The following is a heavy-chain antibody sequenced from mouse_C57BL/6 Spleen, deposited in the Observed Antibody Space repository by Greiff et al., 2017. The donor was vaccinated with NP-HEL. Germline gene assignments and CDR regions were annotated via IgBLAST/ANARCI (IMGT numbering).Heavy chain of an antibody. CDR1: GYTFTSYW. CDR2: IYPGSGST. V-gene: IGHV1-55*01. Sequence: QVQLQQPGAELVKPGASVKLSCKASGYTFTSYWITWVKQRPGQGLEWIGDIYPGSGSTNYNEKFKGKATLTVDTSSSTAYMQLSSLTSEDSAVYYCAREYYGSSWVFADWGKGTLVTVSA. CDR3: AREYYGSSWVFAD. J-gene: IGHJ3*01. D-gene: IGHD1-1*01.